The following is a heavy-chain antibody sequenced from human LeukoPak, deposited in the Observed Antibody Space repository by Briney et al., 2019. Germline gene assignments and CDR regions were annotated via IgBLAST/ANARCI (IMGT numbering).Heavy chain of an antibody. V-gene: IGHV3-48*01. D-gene: IGHD6-19*01. CDR3: ASQPGSSGWYEYFQH. Sequence: GGSLRLSCAASGFTFSRYSMNWVRQAPGKGLEWVSYISSSSSTIYYADSVKGRFTISRDNAKNSLYLQMNSLRAEDTAVYYCASQPGSSGWYEYFQHWGQGTLVTVSS. CDR2: ISSSSSTI. CDR1: GFTFSRYS. J-gene: IGHJ1*01.